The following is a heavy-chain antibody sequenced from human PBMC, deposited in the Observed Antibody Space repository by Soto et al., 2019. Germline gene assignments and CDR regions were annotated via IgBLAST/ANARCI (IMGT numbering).Heavy chain of an antibody. D-gene: IGHD6-19*01. CDR1: GFTFSSYW. Sequence: EVQLVESGGGLVQPGGSLRLSCAASGFTFSSYWMHWVRQAPGKGLVWVSHINSDGSSTSYADSVKGRFTISRDNAKNTLYLQMNSLRAEDTAVYYCAREEGSGCPGDYWGQGTLVTVSS. V-gene: IGHV3-74*01. CDR3: AREEGSGCPGDY. CDR2: INSDGSST. J-gene: IGHJ4*02.